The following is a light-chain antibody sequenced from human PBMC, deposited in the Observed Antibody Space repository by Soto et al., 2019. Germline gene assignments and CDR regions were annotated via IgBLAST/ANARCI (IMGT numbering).Light chain of an antibody. J-gene: IGKJ1*01. CDR2: GAS. V-gene: IGKV3-11*01. Sequence: EIVLTQSPATLSLSPGEVATLSCRASQGVSSNLAQYKQKPGQAPRLLMYGASARATGIPARFSGSGSGTDFTLTISSLQPEDFATYHCQQSYSTPRTFGQGTKVAIK. CDR3: QQSYSTPRT. CDR1: QGVSSN.